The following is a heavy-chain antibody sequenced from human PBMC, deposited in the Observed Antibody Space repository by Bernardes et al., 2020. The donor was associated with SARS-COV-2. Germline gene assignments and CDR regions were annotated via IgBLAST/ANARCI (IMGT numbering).Heavy chain of an antibody. Sequence: GGSLRLSCAASGFTFDDYIMHWVRQAPGKGLEWVSLISWDGSSTYYADSVKGRFTISRDNSKNSLYLQMNSLRTEDTALYYCAKGYSGRSGSYWIRRDFYYYGMDVWGQGTTVTVSS. CDR2: ISWDGSST. CDR1: GFTFDDYI. D-gene: IGHD1-26*01. CDR3: AKGYSGRSGSYWIRRDFYYYGMDV. V-gene: IGHV3-43*01. J-gene: IGHJ6*02.